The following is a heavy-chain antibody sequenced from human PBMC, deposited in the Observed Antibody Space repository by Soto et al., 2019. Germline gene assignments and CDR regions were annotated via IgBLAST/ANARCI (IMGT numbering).Heavy chain of an antibody. CDR3: AREGGYDSPHGC. CDR1: GGFISNGDYH. J-gene: IGHJ4*02. D-gene: IGHD5-12*01. V-gene: IGHV4-30-4*01. Sequence: VQLQESGPGLVKPSQTLSLIWTVSGGFISNGDYHWSWIRQPPGKGLEWIGYTYPSGSTYYNASLRSRVTISIDASKNQFSLKLNSVTAADTAVYYCAREGGYDSPHGCWGQGTLVTVSS. CDR2: TYPSGST.